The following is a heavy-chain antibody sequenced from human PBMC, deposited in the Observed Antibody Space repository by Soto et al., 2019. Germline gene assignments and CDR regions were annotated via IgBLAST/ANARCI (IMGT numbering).Heavy chain of an antibody. CDR2: INPKSGGT. CDR1: GYSFTDYH. V-gene: IGHV1-2*04. CDR3: ARGDSTDCSNGVCSFFYNHDMDV. Sequence: ASVKVSSKASGYSFTDYHIHWVRQAPGQGLEWLGRINPKSGGTSTAQKFQGWVTMTTDTSISTASMELTRLTSDDTAIYYCARGDSTDCSNGVCSFFYNHDMDVWGQGTTVTVSS. D-gene: IGHD2-8*01. J-gene: IGHJ6*02.